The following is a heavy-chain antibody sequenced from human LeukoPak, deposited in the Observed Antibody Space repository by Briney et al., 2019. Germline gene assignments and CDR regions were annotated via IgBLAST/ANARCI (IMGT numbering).Heavy chain of an antibody. CDR2: IIPILNTP. CDR3: ARAYYGGLAVSVPFDF. D-gene: IGHD2-21*01. CDR1: GVSFDSYT. V-gene: IGHV1-69*08. J-gene: IGHJ4*02. Sequence: SVKVSCKASGVSFDSYTFNWVRQAPGQGLQWMGRIIPILNTPNYAQNFQGRVAITADKSTSTAYMVLSSLRSEDTAIYYCARAYYGGLAVSVPFDFWGQGTLVTVSS.